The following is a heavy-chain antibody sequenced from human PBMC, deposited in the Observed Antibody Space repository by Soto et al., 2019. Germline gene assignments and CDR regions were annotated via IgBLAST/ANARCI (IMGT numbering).Heavy chain of an antibody. V-gene: IGHV3-9*01. CDR3: AKDISRGFYDNSSGPGGFYYYYYGMDV. J-gene: IGHJ6*02. CDR2: ISWNSGSV. CDR1: GFTFDDYA. Sequence: QPGGSLRLSCAASGFTFDDYAMHWVRQAPWKGLEWVSGISWNSGSVGYADSVKGRFTISRDNAKNSLYLQMNSLRAEDTALYYCAKDISRGFYDNSSGPGGFYYYYYGMDVWGQGTTVTVSS. D-gene: IGHD3-22*01.